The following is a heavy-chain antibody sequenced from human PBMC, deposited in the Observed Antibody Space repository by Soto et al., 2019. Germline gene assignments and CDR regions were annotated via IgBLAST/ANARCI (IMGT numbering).Heavy chain of an antibody. CDR1: GFTFSRYW. CDR3: ATYNYYGSGGLFDY. Sequence: PGGSLRLSCAAAGFTFSRYWISWGRQAPGKGLEWVASVKEDGSEKYSVNSVKGRFSISRDNAKNSLWLQMNSLRTEDTAVYFCATYNYYGSGGLFDYWGQGTLVTVSS. D-gene: IGHD3-10*01. J-gene: IGHJ4*02. V-gene: IGHV3-7*01. CDR2: VKEDGSEK.